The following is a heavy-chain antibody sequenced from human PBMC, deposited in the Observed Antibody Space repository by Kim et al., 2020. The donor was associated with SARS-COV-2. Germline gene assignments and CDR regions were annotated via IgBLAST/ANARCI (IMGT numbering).Heavy chain of an antibody. J-gene: IGHJ4*02. Sequence: GGSLRLSCAASGFTFSSYAMSWVRQAPGKGLEWVSVISASGGSTYYADSVKGRFTISRDISKNMLYLQMNSLRSEDTAVYYCAKVAYSSSWRLDYWGQGTRVTVSS. CDR2: ISASGGST. V-gene: IGHV3-23*01. CDR1: GFTFSSYA. D-gene: IGHD6-13*01. CDR3: AKVAYSSSWRLDY.